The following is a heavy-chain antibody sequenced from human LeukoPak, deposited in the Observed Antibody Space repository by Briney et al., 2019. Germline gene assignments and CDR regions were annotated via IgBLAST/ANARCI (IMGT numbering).Heavy chain of an antibody. J-gene: IGHJ4*02. V-gene: IGHV4-34*01. CDR1: GGSFSGYY. D-gene: IGHD1-26*01. CDR3: ARVGANY. CDR2: INHSGST. Sequence: SETLSLTCAVYGGSFSGYYWSWIRQPPGKGLEWIGEINHSGSTNYNPSLKSRVTISVDTSKNQFSLKQSSVTAADTAVYYCARVGANYWGQGTLVTVSS.